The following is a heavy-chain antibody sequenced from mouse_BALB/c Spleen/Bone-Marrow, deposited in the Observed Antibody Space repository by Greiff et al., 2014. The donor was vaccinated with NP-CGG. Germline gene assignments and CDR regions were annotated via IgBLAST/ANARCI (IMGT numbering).Heavy chain of an antibody. CDR3: SRLRMITTYFDV. J-gene: IGHJ1*01. Sequence: EVMLVESGGGLAKPGGSLQLSCAASGFTFSTYAMSWVRQTPEKRLEWVATISSSGSYTYYPDGVKGRFTISRDNAKNTLYLQMSSLRSEDTAMFYCSRLRMITTYFDVWGAGTTVTVSS. V-gene: IGHV5-9-1*01. D-gene: IGHD2-4*01. CDR1: GFTFSTYA. CDR2: ISSSGSYT.